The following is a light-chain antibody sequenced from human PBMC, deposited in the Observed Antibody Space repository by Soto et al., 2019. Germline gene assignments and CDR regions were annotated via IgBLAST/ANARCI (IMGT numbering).Light chain of an antibody. CDR2: KAS. Sequence: DIQMTPSPSTLSASVVDRVTITCRASQSISTWLAWYQQKPGKAPKLLIYKASTLKSGVPSRFSGSGSGTEFTLTISSLQPDDFATYYCLQDYNYPQTFGQGTKVDIK. V-gene: IGKV1-5*03. J-gene: IGKJ1*01. CDR3: LQDYNYPQT. CDR1: QSISTW.